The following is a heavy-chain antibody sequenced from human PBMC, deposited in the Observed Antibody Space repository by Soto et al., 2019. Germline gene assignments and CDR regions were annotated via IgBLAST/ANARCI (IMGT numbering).Heavy chain of an antibody. D-gene: IGHD3-22*01. CDR1: GFTFSSYD. J-gene: IGHJ6*02. Sequence: EVQLLESGGGLVQPGGSLRLSCAASGFTFSSYDMTWVRQAPGTGLEWVSVISDSGGATYYAESVKGRFTISRDNSKNTRYLQMNSLRAQDTAEYHFATSFYYYDSSGRRVPEGMEVWGQGPTVTVSS. V-gene: IGHV3-23*01. CDR3: ATSFYYYDSSGRRVPEGMEV. CDR2: ISDSGGAT.